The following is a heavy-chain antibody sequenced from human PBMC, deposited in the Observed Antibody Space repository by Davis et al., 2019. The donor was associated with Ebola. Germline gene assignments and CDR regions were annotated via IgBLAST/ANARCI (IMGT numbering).Heavy chain of an antibody. CDR1: GDSISSSSYY. D-gene: IGHD6-19*01. J-gene: IGHJ5*02. CDR2: IYYSGST. Sequence: MPSETLSLTCTVSGDSISSSSYYWAWIRQPPGKGLEWIGSIYYSGSTYYNPSLKSRVTVSVDTSKKQFSLNLKSVTAADTAVYYCARGVGAVAGSRFDPWGQGILVTVSS. V-gene: IGHV4-39*01. CDR3: ARGVGAVAGSRFDP.